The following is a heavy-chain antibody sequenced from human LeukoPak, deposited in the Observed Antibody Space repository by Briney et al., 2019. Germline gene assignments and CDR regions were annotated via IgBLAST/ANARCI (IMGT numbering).Heavy chain of an antibody. J-gene: IGHJ4*02. D-gene: IGHD1-26*01. V-gene: IGHV3-74*03. CDR1: GFTFSIYW. CDR2: ITNDASST. Sequence: GGSLRLSCAASGFTFSIYWMHWVRQAPGKGLVWVSRITNDASSTAYADSVKGRFTISRDNSKNTVYLQMNSLRAEDTAVYYCARDRRGIGNYYQGHYFDYWGQGTLVAVSS. CDR3: ARDRRGIGNYYQGHYFDY.